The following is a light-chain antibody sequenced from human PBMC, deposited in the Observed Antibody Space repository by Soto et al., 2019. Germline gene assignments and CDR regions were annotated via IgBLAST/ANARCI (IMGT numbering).Light chain of an antibody. V-gene: IGKV1-5*03. CDR3: QQYKSYPYT. CDR2: KAS. J-gene: IGKJ2*01. Sequence: DIQMTQSPSTLSTSVGDRVTITCRASQSISSWLAWYQQKPGKAPNLLIYKASNLQSGVPSRCSGSGSGTEFTLTISSLQPDDFATYYSQQYKSYPYTFGQGTKLEIK. CDR1: QSISSW.